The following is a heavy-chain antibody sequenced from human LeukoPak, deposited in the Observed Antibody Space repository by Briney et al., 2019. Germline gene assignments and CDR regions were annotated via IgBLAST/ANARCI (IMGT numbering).Heavy chain of an antibody. Sequence: GGSLRLSYAASGFTFSSYWMSWVRQAPGKGLEWVANIKQDGSEKYYVDSVKGRFTISRDNTKNSLYLQMNSLRAEDTAVYYCARELVEQYFDYWGQGTLVTVSS. CDR3: ARELVEQYFDY. D-gene: IGHD2-15*01. J-gene: IGHJ4*02. CDR2: IKQDGSEK. V-gene: IGHV3-7*03. CDR1: GFTFSSYW.